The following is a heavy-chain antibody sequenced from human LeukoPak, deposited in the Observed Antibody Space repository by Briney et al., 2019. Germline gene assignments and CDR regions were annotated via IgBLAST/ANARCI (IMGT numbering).Heavy chain of an antibody. CDR1: GFTFDDYA. CDR2: ISWNSGSI. D-gene: IGHD6-13*01. Sequence: GGSLRLSCAASGFTFDDYAMHWVRQAPGKGLEWVSGISWNSGSIGYADSVKGRFTISRDNAKNSLYLQMNSLRAEDTALYYCARETLAAAGNNWFDPWGQGTLVTVSS. J-gene: IGHJ5*02. CDR3: ARETLAAAGNNWFDP. V-gene: IGHV3-9*01.